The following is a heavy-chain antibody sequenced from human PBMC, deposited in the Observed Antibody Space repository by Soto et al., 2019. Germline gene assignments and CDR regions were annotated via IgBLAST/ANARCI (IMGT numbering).Heavy chain of an antibody. CDR1: GGSISSGGYY. V-gene: IGHV4-39*01. Sequence: PSETLSLTCTVSGGSISSGGYYWSWIRQHPGKGLEWIGSIYYSGSTYYNPSLKSRVTISVDTSKNQFSLKLSSVTAADTAVYYCAHGSGGIRNWFDPWGQGTLVTVSS. CDR2: IYYSGST. CDR3: AHGSGGIRNWFDP. J-gene: IGHJ5*02. D-gene: IGHD2-15*01.